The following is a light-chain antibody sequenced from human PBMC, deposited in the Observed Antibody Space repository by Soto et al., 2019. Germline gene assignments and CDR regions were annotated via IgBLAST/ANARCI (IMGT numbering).Light chain of an antibody. J-gene: IGKJ1*01. CDR3: QQYNSYRA. V-gene: IGKV1-5*03. CDR2: KAS. Sequence: DIQMTQSPSTLSASVGDRVTITCRASESIDSWLAWHQQKPGRAPKLLISKASSLESGVPSRFSGSGSGTEFTLTISSLQHDDFATYYCQQYNSYRAFGQGTKVEL. CDR1: ESIDSW.